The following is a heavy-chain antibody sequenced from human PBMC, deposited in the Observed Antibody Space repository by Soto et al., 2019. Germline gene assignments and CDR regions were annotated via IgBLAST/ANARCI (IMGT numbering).Heavy chain of an antibody. J-gene: IGHJ3*02. V-gene: IGHV1-69*13. CDR1: GGTFSSYA. D-gene: IGHD3-22*01. Sequence: ASVKVSCKASGGTFSSYAISWVRQAPGQGLEWMGGIIPIFGTANYAQKFQGRVTITADESTSTAYMELSSLRSEDTAVYYCARARHYDSRTVFGVFAAFDIWGQGTMVTVSS. CDR2: IIPIFGTA. CDR3: ARARHYDSRTVFGVFAAFDI.